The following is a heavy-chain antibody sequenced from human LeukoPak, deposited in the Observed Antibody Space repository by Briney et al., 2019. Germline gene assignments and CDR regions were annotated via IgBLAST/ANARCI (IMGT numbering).Heavy chain of an antibody. Sequence: GGALRHSCAPPGFTFSNAWMSWVRQAPGKGLEWVGGIKSKADGGTTDYAAPVKGRFTISRDDSKNTLYLQMNSLKTEDTAVYYCTTVIYSKPVDYWGQGTLVTVSS. CDR3: TTVIYSKPVDY. J-gene: IGHJ4*02. D-gene: IGHD4-11*01. CDR1: GFTFSNAW. V-gene: IGHV3-15*01. CDR2: IKSKADGGTT.